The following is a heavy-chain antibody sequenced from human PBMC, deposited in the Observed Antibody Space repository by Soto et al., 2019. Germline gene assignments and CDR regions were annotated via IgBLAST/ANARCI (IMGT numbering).Heavy chain of an antibody. CDR3: ARSRLAYGGAQGLGYLDY. J-gene: IGHJ4*02. D-gene: IGHD4-17*01. CDR1: GFTLTSSW. Sequence: VQLVESGGGLVQPGGSLRLSCAASGFTLTSSWMTWVRQAPGRGLEWVASINQDGSAKYYVDSVEGRFTISRENAINSLSLQMNRLRDEDTALYDGARSRLAYGGAQGLGYLDYWGQGTLVTVSS. V-gene: IGHV3-7*01. CDR2: INQDGSAK.